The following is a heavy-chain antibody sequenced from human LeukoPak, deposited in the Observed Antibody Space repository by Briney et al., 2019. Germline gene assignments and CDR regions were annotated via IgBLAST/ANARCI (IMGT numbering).Heavy chain of an antibody. V-gene: IGHV3-15*01. Sequence: PGGSLRLSCAASGFTFSNAWMSWVRQAPGKGLEWVGRLKSKTDGGTTDYAAPVKGRFTISRDDSKDTLYLQMNSLKTEDTAVYYCTTDLWFGELLFVDYWGQGTLVTVSS. CDR3: TTDLWFGELLFVDY. CDR1: GFTFSNAW. J-gene: IGHJ4*02. D-gene: IGHD3-10*01. CDR2: LKSKTDGGTT.